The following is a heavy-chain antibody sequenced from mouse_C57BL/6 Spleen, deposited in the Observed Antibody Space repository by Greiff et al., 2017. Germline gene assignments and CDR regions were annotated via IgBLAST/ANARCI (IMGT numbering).Heavy chain of an antibody. CDR2: ISSGGDYI. D-gene: IGHD2-3*01. CDR1: GFTFSSYA. J-gene: IGHJ3*01. Sequence: EVHLVESGEGLVKPGGSLKLSCAASGFTFSSYAMSWVRQTPEKRLEWVAYISSGGDYIYYADTVKGRFTISRDNARNTLYLQMSSLKSEDTAMYYCTRAGYDGYLFAYWGQGTLVTVSA. CDR3: TRAGYDGYLFAY. V-gene: IGHV5-9-1*02.